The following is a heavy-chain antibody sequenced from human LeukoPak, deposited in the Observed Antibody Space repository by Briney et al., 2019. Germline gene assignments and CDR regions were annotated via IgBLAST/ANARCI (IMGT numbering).Heavy chain of an antibody. D-gene: IGHD2-15*01. CDR2: ISVTGGSI. Sequence: PGGSLRLSCAASGFTFSTYSMNWVRQAPGKGLEWISYISVTGGSIYYADSVRGRFTISRDNAKNSLYLQMSSLRAEDTAIYYCARDTGYCSGGRCYDWFDPWGQGTLVTVSS. CDR3: ARDTGYCSGGRCYDWFDP. J-gene: IGHJ5*02. CDR1: GFTFSTYS. V-gene: IGHV3-48*01.